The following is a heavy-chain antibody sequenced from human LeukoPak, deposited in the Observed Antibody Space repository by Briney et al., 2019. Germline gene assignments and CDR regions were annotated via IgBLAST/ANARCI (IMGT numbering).Heavy chain of an antibody. CDR2: ISGSSSTM. CDR1: GFTFSSYS. V-gene: IGHV3-48*01. J-gene: IGHJ4*02. Sequence: PGGSLRLSCAASGFTFSSYSMNWVRQAPGKGLEWVSYISGSSSTMHYADSVKGRFTISRDNAKNSLYLQMNSLRAEDTAVYYCAKRIATAGKHYFDNWGQGTLVTVSS. CDR3: AKRIATAGKHYFDN. D-gene: IGHD6-13*01.